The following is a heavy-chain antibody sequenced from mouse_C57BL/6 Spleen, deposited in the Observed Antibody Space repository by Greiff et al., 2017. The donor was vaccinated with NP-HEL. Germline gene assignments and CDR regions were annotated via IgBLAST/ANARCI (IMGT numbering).Heavy chain of an antibody. CDR3: ARPHYYVSSYEAMDY. D-gene: IGHD1-1*01. CDR1: GYTFTSYW. J-gene: IGHJ4*01. CDR2: IDPSDSET. V-gene: IGHV1-52*01. Sequence: VQLQQSGAELVRPGSSVKLSCKASGYTFTSYWMHWVKQRPIQGLEWIGNIDPSDSETHYNQKFKDKATLTVDKYSSTAYIQLSSLTSEDSAVYYCARPHYYVSSYEAMDYWGQGTSVTVSS.